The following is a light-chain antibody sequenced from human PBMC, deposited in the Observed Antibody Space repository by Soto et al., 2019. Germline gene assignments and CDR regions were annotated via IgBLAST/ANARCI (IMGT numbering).Light chain of an antibody. CDR1: SSNIGAGYD. J-gene: IGLJ1*01. CDR2: GNS. Sequence: QPVLTQPPSVSGAQRQRGSLSSTRSSSNIGAGYDVHWYQQLPGTAPKLLIYGNSNRPSGVPDRFSGSKSGTSASLAITGLQAEDEADYYCQSYDSSLSAYYVFGTGTKVTVL. V-gene: IGLV1-40*01. CDR3: QSYDSSLSAYYV.